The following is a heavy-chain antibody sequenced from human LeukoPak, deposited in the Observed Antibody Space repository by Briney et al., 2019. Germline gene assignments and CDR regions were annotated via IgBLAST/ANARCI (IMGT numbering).Heavy chain of an antibody. D-gene: IGHD6-13*01. J-gene: IGHJ5*02. CDR1: GFTFSSYA. V-gene: IGHV3-30-3*01. CDR3: ARGGSEQQLLFDP. CDR2: ISYDGSNK. Sequence: GSLRLSCAASGFTFSSYAMHWVRQAPGKGLEWVAVISYDGSNKYYADSVKGRFTISRDNSKNTLYLQMNSLRAEDTAVYYCARGGSEQQLLFDPWGQGTLVTVSS.